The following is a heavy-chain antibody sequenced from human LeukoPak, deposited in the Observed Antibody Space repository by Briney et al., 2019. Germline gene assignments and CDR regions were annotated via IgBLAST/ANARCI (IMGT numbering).Heavy chain of an antibody. CDR2: INPNSGGT. CDR3: AGIDSRRGYFDY. D-gene: IGHD1-26*01. J-gene: IGHJ4*02. Sequence: AASVKVSCKASGYTFTGYYMHWVRQAPGQGLEWMGWINPNSGGTNYAQKFQGRVTMTRDTSISTAYMELSRLRSDDTAVYYCAGIDSRRGYFDYWGQGTLVTVSS. CDR1: GYTFTGYY. V-gene: IGHV1-2*02.